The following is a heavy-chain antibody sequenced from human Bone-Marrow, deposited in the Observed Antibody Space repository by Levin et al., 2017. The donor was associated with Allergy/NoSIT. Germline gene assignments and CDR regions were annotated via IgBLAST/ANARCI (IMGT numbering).Heavy chain of an antibody. Sequence: LRLSCTVSGGSISSGGYYWSWIRQHPGKGLEWIGYIYYSGSTYYNPSLKSRVTISVDTSKNQFSLKLSSVTAADTAVYYCARDSFRAGGFDYWGQGTLVTVSS. D-gene: IGHD3-10*01. CDR3: ARDSFRAGGFDY. CDR2: IYYSGST. J-gene: IGHJ4*02. V-gene: IGHV4-31*03. CDR1: GGSISSGGYY.